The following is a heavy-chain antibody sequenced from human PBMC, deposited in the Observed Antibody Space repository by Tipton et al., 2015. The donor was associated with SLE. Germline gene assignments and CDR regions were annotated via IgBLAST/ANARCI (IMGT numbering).Heavy chain of an antibody. J-gene: IGHJ4*02. Sequence: SLRLSCLGSTFPFSAHAIRWVRQAPGKGLGWGSSISDRGGRTYYADSVKGRFSISRDNSKNTVSLQMNSLRSEDKAIYYCTRVVTGRGDYWGQGTLVTVSS. CDR1: TFPFSAHA. CDR2: ISDRGGRT. CDR3: TRVVTGRGDY. V-gene: IGHV3-23*01. D-gene: IGHD2-21*02.